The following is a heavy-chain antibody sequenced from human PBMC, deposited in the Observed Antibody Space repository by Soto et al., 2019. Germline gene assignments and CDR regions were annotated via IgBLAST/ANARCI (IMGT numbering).Heavy chain of an antibody. D-gene: IGHD3-3*01. Sequence: ASVKVSCKASGYTFTSYGISWVRQAPGQGLEWMGWISAYNGNTNYAQKLQGRVTMTTDTSTSTAYMELRSLRSDDTAVYYCARDLEYYDFWSGYSSPGYWGQGTLVTVSS. J-gene: IGHJ4*02. CDR1: GYTFTSYG. V-gene: IGHV1-18*04. CDR2: ISAYNGNT. CDR3: ARDLEYYDFWSGYSSPGY.